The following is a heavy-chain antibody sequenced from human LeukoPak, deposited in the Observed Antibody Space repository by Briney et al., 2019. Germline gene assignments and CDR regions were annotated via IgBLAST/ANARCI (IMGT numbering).Heavy chain of an antibody. CDR3: ARARLLWFGEVFDY. D-gene: IGHD3-10*01. CDR1: GGSFSGYY. V-gene: IGHV4-34*01. Sequence: SETLSLTCAVNGGSFSGYYWSWIRQPPGKGLEWIGEINHSGSTNYNPSLKSRVTISVDTSKNQFSLKLSSVTAADTAVYYCARARLLWFGEVFDYWGQGTLVTVSS. J-gene: IGHJ4*02. CDR2: INHSGST.